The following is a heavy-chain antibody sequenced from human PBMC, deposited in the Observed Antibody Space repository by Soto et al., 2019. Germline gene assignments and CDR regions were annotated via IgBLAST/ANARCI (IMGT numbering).Heavy chain of an antibody. J-gene: IGHJ3*02. V-gene: IGHV3-33*01. CDR3: ARDNWNYVSAFDI. CDR2: IWNDGSNK. Sequence: QVQLVESGGGVVQPERSLRLSCAASGFTFSSYGMHWVRQAPGKGLEWVAVIWNDGSNKYYADSVKGRFTISRDNSKNTLYLQMNSLRAEDTAVYYCARDNWNYVSAFDIWGQGTMVTVSS. D-gene: IGHD1-7*01. CDR1: GFTFSSYG.